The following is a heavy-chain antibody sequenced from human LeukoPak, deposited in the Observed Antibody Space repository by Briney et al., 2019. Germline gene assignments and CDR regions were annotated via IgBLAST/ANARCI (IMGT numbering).Heavy chain of an antibody. V-gene: IGHV3-48*03. D-gene: IGHD3-22*01. CDR3: ATLGYHLDS. J-gene: IGHJ4*02. CDR2: FAGSDTTT. CDR1: GFDFSAYE. Sequence: PGGSLRLSCAASGFDFSAYEMNWVRQAPGKGLGWVSYFAGSDTTTYYADSVKGRFTISRDNAKNSLYLQMNSLRAEDTALYYCATLGYHLDSWGQGTLVTVSS.